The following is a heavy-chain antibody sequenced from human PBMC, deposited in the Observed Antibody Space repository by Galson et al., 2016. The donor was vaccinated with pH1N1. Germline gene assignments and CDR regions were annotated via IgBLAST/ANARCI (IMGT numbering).Heavy chain of an antibody. D-gene: IGHD3-16*01. Sequence: PALVKPTQTLTLTCTFSGFSINSSGMGVGWIRQPPGQALEWLAVIYWDDDKRYSLSLKSRLTISKDTSKNQVVLTMTNMDPVDTGTYYCAHREVMITNAFGFWCPGTMVTVSS. J-gene: IGHJ3*01. V-gene: IGHV2-5*08. CDR3: AHREVMITNAFGF. CDR2: IYWDDDK. CDR1: GFSINSSGMG.